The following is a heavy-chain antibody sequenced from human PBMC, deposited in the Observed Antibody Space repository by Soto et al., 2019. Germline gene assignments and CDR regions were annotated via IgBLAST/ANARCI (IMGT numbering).Heavy chain of an antibody. D-gene: IGHD4-4*01. CDR2: MNPKSANT. CDR1: RCTFISYD. Sequence: ASLKVSCKTSRCTFISYDINCVRHTTGQGLEWMGWMNPKSANTGYAQNFQGRVTMTRNTSISTAYMELSSLRSEDTAVYYCARSPSWETTVTPYYFEYWGQGTLVTVSS. V-gene: IGHV1-8*01. J-gene: IGHJ4*02. CDR3: ARSPSWETTVTPYYFEY.